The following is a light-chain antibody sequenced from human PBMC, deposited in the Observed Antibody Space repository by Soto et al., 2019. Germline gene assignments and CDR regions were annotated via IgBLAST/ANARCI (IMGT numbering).Light chain of an antibody. CDR1: SSDVGAYNF. CDR3: SSYTTSDTVV. CDR2: DVH. J-gene: IGLJ2*01. Sequence: QSALTQPASVSGSPGQSLTISCTGTSSDVGAYNFVSWYQLHPVKAPKLMIYDVHHRPSGVSNRFSGYKCGNTAFLTSSGLQADDEAVYSCSSYTTSDTVVFGGGTKLTVL. V-gene: IGLV2-14*03.